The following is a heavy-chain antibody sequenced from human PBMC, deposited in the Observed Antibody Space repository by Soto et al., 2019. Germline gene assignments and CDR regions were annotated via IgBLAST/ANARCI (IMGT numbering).Heavy chain of an antibody. CDR1: GFTVSSNY. D-gene: IGHD5-12*01. Sequence: PGGSLRLSCAASGFTVSSNYMSWVRQAPGKGLEWVSVIYSGGSTYYADSVKGRFTISRHNSKNTLYLQMNSLRAEDTAVYYCARERDIVATILSSGPYYYYMDVWGKGTTVTVSS. J-gene: IGHJ6*03. V-gene: IGHV3-53*04. CDR3: ARERDIVATILSSGPYYYYMDV. CDR2: IYSGGST.